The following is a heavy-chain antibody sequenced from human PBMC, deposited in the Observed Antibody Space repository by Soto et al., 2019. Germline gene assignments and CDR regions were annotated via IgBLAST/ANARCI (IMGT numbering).Heavy chain of an antibody. Sequence: QVQLVESGGGVVQPGRSLRLSCAASGFIFSGYAMHWVRQAPGKGLEWVAVISYDGNTKYYADSVKGRFTVSRDNSNNTLYVKMNNLSAEDTAMYYCAKETSAYEIYYWGQGTLVTVSS. V-gene: IGHV3-30-3*01. CDR1: GFIFSGYA. CDR3: AKETSAYEIYY. CDR2: ISYDGNTK. D-gene: IGHD5-12*01. J-gene: IGHJ4*02.